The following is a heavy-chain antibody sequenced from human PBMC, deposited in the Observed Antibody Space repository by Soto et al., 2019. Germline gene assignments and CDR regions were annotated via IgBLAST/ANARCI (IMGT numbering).Heavy chain of an antibody. CDR3: ARGPDDRVFDY. V-gene: IGHV4-59*01. J-gene: IGHJ4*02. Sequence: SETLSLTCTVSGGSISSYYWSWIRQPPGKGLEWIGYIYYSGSTNYNPSLKSRVTISVDTSKNQFSLKLSSVTAADTAVYYCARGPDDRVFDYWGQGTLVTVSS. CDR2: IYYSGST. CDR1: GGSISSYY.